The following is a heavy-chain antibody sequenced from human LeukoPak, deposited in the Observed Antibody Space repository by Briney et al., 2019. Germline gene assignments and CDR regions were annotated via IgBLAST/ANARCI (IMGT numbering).Heavy chain of an antibody. CDR3: AREVDYDSSGYYSPLMDY. CDR2: ISSSSSYI. Sequence: PGGSLRLSCAASGFTFRSYSMNWVRQAPGKGLEWVSSISSSSSYIYYADSVKGRFTISRDNAKNSLYLQMNSLRAEDTAVYYCAREVDYDSSGYYSPLMDYWGQGTLVTVSS. J-gene: IGHJ4*02. D-gene: IGHD3-22*01. V-gene: IGHV3-21*01. CDR1: GFTFRSYS.